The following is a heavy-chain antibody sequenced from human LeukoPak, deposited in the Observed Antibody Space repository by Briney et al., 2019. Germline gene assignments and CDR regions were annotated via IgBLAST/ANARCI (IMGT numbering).Heavy chain of an antibody. CDR2: INHSGST. V-gene: IGHV4-34*01. CDR3: ARGEVDSSGWYGGPQDY. D-gene: IGHD6-19*01. Sequence: SETLSLTCAVYGGSFSGYYWSWIRQPPGKGLEWIGEINHSGSTNYNPSLKSRVTISVDTSKNQLSLKLSSVTAADTAVYYCARGEVDSSGWYGGPQDYWGQGTLVTVSS. J-gene: IGHJ4*02. CDR1: GGSFSGYY.